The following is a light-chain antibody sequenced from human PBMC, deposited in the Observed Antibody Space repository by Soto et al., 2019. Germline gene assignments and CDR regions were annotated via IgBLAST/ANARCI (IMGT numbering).Light chain of an antibody. J-gene: IGKJ1*01. CDR3: KQYGSSPQT. Sequence: EIVMTQSPATLSVSPGETATLSCRASQSVSNNVAWYQQKPGQAPRLLIYGASSRATGIQDRFSGSGSGTDFTLTIRRLEPEDFAVYYCKQYGSSPQTFGQGTKVDIK. V-gene: IGKV3-20*01. CDR2: GAS. CDR1: QSVSNN.